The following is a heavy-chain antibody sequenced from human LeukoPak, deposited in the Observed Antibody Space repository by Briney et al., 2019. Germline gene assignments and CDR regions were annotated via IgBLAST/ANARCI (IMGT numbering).Heavy chain of an antibody. CDR3: AREAPPEDDYGDYYWYFDL. Sequence: ASVKVSCKASGYTFTSYDINWVRQATGQGLEWMGWMNPNSGNTGYAQKFQGRVTMTRNTSISTAYMELSSLRSEDTAVYYCAREAPPEDDYGDYYWYFDLWGRGTLVTVSS. J-gene: IGHJ2*01. D-gene: IGHD4-17*01. CDR2: MNPNSGNT. CDR1: GYTFTSYD. V-gene: IGHV1-8*01.